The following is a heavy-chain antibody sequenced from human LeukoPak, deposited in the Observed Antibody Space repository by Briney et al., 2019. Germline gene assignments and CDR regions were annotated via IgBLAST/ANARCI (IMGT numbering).Heavy chain of an antibody. D-gene: IGHD4/OR15-4a*01. CDR2: LYSDNRT. V-gene: IGHV3-53*04. CDR3: ARDVGADWFDP. J-gene: IGHJ5*02. Sequence: GGSLRLSCAVSGFSVDTKYMSWVRQAPGKGLEWVSILYSDNRTDYADSVKGRFTISRHISRNTVYLQMNSLRTEDTAMYYCARDVGADWFDPWGQGTLVTVSS. CDR1: GFSVDTKY.